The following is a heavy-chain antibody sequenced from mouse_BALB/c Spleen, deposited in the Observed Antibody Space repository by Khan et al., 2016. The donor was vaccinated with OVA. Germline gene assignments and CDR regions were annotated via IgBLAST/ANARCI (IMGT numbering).Heavy chain of an antibody. CDR1: GFSFAAYG. J-gene: IGHJ3*01. Sequence: VQLKESGADLVRPGGSLKLSCAASGFSFAAYGMSWVRQSPDKRLEWVATINRDGYYTYYHDSLKGRFIISRDNAKNTLYLQMRSLKSEDTAMYYCSSHLSGSFAYWGQGTLVTGSA. V-gene: IGHV5-6*01. D-gene: IGHD1-3*01. CDR3: SSHLSGSFAY. CDR2: INRDGYYT.